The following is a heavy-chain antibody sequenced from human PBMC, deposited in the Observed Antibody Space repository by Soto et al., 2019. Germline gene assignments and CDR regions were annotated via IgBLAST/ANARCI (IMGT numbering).Heavy chain of an antibody. CDR2: IKSQTDGGTT. CDR3: TIVHFDILTGYHPYLDY. Sequence: GGSLRLSCAASGFTFSSYAMSWVRQAPGKGLEWVGRIKSQTDGGTTDYAAPVKGRFTISRDDSKNTLYLQMKSLKTEDTAVYYCTIVHFDILTGYHPYLDYWGQGTLVTVSS. CDR1: GFTFSSYA. D-gene: IGHD3-9*01. V-gene: IGHV3-15*01. J-gene: IGHJ4*02.